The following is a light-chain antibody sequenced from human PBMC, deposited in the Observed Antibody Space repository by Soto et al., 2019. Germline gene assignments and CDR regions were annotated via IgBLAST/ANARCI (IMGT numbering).Light chain of an antibody. CDR1: QSLTNSF. J-gene: IGKJ5*01. CDR3: QQYGTSEII. Sequence: EFVLTQSPGTLSLSPGERATLSCGASQSLTNSFIAWYQQRPGQAPRLLIYDTSSRASGIPDRFSGSGSGTDFTLTISRLETEDFAVFYCQQYGTSEIIFGQGTRLE. V-gene: IGKV3-20*01. CDR2: DTS.